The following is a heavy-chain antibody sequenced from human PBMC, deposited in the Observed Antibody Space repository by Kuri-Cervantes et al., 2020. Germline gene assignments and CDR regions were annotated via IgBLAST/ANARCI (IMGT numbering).Heavy chain of an antibody. D-gene: IGHD4-17*01. V-gene: IGHV3-49*04. Sequence: GGSLRLSCAASGFTFSSYSMNWVRQAPGKGLEWVGFIRSKAYGGTTEYAASVKGRFTISRDDSKSIAYLQMNSLKTEDTAVYYCTREAVTTFWTDAFDIWGQGTMVTVSS. CDR2: IRSKAYGGTT. CDR3: TREAVTTFWTDAFDI. J-gene: IGHJ3*02. CDR1: GFTFSSYS.